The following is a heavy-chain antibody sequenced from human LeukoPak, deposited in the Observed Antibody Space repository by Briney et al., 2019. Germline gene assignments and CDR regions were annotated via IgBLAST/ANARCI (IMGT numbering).Heavy chain of an antibody. CDR2: ISDNGDKT. D-gene: IGHD6-19*01. V-gene: IGHV3-23*01. J-gene: IGHJ4*02. CDR3: AKETVAVGGFVTIDY. Sequence: GGSLRLSCAASGFIFRNYAMSWVRQTPGKGLEWVSAISDNGDKTYYIESVKGRFTISRDNSKNTLYLQVNSLRAEDTAEYYCAKETVAVGGFVTIDYWGRGTLVTVSS. CDR1: GFIFRNYA.